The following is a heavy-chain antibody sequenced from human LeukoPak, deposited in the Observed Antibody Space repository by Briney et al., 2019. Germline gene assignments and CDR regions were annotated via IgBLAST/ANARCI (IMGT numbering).Heavy chain of an antibody. CDR3: ARPATGYSFDY. Sequence: KPSETLSLTCAVYGGSFSGYYWSWIRQPPGKGLEWIGEINHSGSTNYNPSLKSRVTISVDTSKNQFSLKLSSVTAADTAVYYCARPATGYSFDYWGQGTLVTVSS. D-gene: IGHD5-18*01. CDR2: INHSGST. V-gene: IGHV4-34*01. CDR1: GGSFSGYY. J-gene: IGHJ4*02.